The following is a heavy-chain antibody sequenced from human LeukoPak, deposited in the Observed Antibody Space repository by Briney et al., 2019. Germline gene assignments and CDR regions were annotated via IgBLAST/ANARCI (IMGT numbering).Heavy chain of an antibody. J-gene: IGHJ4*02. CDR2: NSKSCSVN. Sequence: GGSLTLSCAASGSTFCILNMNWAPHAPGGGGEWIPYNSKSCSVNYYADSVKGRFTISRDNAKKPVYLQMNSLRAEDTAVYYCARNLPAADYGGQRPLVTV. V-gene: IGHV3-48*04. CDR1: GSTFCILN. CDR3: ARNLPAADY. D-gene: IGHD2-2*01.